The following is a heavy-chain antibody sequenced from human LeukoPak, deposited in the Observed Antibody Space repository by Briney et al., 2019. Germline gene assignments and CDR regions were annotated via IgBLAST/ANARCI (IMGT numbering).Heavy chain of an antibody. CDR2: IYCSGST. Sequence: SETLSLTCTVSGGSIRSGDYYWSWIRQPPGKGLEWIGYIYCSGSTYYSPSLKSRVTISVDTSKNQFSLKLSSVTAADTAVYYCARGDDSSGYSPFDYWGQGTLVTVSS. CDR1: GGSIRSGDYY. CDR3: ARGDDSSGYSPFDY. V-gene: IGHV4-30-4*01. D-gene: IGHD3-22*01. J-gene: IGHJ4*02.